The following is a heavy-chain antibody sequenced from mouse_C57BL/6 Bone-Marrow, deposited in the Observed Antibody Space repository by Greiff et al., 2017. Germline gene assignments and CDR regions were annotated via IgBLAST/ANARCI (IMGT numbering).Heavy chain of an antibody. D-gene: IGHD2-14*01. J-gene: IGHJ2*01. CDR3: LRDRDY. V-gene: IGHV5-6*01. CDR1: GFTFSSYG. Sequence: EVKLVESGGDLVKPGGSLKLSCAASGFTFSSYGMSWVRQTPDKRLEWVATISSGGSYTYYPDSVKGRFTISRDNAKNTMYLQMSSLKSEDTAMYYCLRDRDYWGQGTTLTVSS. CDR2: ISSGGSYT.